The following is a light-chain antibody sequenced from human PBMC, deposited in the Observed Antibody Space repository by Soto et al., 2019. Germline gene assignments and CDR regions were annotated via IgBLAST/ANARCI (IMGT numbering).Light chain of an antibody. J-gene: IGLJ2*01. Sequence: QSPLTQPPSASGSPGQSVTISCTGTSSDVGGHNFVSWYQQHPGKAPKFLIYEVTKRPSGVPDRFSGSKSGITASLTVSGLQADDEAYYYCSAYAGNNNPVIFGGGTKLTV. V-gene: IGLV2-8*01. CDR2: EVT. CDR3: SAYAGNNNPVI. CDR1: SSDVGGHNF.